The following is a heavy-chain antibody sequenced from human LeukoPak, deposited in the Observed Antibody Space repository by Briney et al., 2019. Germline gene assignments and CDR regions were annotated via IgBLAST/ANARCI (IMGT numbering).Heavy chain of an antibody. CDR3: AGPILREGSSWHGDWFDP. D-gene: IGHD6-13*01. CDR2: IYYSGST. V-gene: IGHV4-39*07. Sequence: SETLSLTCTVSGGSISSSSYYWGWIRQPPGKGLEWIGSIYYSGSTYYNPSLKSRVTISVDTSKNQFSLKLSSVTAADTAVYYCAGPILREGSSWHGDWFDPWGQGTLVTVSS. CDR1: GGSISSSSYY. J-gene: IGHJ5*02.